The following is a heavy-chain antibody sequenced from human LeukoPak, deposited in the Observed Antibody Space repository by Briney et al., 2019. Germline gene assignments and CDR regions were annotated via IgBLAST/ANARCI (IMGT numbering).Heavy chain of an antibody. J-gene: IGHJ4*02. CDR1: GGSISSYY. V-gene: IGHV4-30-4*01. CDR2: IYYSGST. Sequence: KASETLSLTCTVSGGSISSYYWSWIRQPPGKGLEWIGYIYYSGSTYYNPSLKSRVTISVDTSKNQFSLKLSSVTAADTAVYYCARARIQTGYYFDYWGQGTLVTVSS. CDR3: ARARIQTGYYFDY. D-gene: IGHD1-14*01.